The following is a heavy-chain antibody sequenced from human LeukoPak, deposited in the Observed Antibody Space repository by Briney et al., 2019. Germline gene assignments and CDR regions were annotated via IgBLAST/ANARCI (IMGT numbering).Heavy chain of an antibody. CDR3: AKEPRYDFWSGFDY. CDR2: ISGCGGST. Sequence: PGGSLRLSCAASGFTFSSYAMSWVRQAPGKGLEWVSAISGCGGSTYYADSVKGRFTISRDNSKNTLYLQTNSLRAEDTAVYYCAKEPRYDFWSGFDYWGQGTLVTVSS. D-gene: IGHD3-3*01. J-gene: IGHJ4*02. CDR1: GFTFSSYA. V-gene: IGHV3-23*01.